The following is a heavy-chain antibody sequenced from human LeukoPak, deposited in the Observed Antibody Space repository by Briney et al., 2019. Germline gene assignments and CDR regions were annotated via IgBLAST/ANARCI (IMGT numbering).Heavy chain of an antibody. CDR3: ARVKGEFGEPSPHFDY. CDR1: GFTFDDYA. CDR2: ISWNSSTI. V-gene: IGHV3-9*01. D-gene: IGHD3-10*01. J-gene: IGHJ4*02. Sequence: TGRSLRLSCAASGFTFDDYAMHWVRQAPGKGLEWVSGISWNSSTIYYADSVKGRFTISRDNAKNSLYLQMNSLRGEDKAVYYCARVKGEFGEPSPHFDYWGQGILVTVSS.